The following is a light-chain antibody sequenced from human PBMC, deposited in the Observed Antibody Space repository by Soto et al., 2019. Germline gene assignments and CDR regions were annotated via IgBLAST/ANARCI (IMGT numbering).Light chain of an antibody. CDR3: QQYSSYSWT. CDR1: KGLRIC. Sequence: DIQMTRSPSTRLHSEEEGFTITARPGKGLRICLAGYQQKPGKAPKLRIYKASSLQSGFTSRFSGSGSGTEFTLTISSLQPDDFATYYCQQYSSYSWTFGQGTKVETK. CDR2: KAS. V-gene: IGKV1-5*03. J-gene: IGKJ1*01.